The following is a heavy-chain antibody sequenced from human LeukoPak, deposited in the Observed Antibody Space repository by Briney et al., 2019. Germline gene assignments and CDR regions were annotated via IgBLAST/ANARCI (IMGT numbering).Heavy chain of an antibody. J-gene: IGHJ4*02. CDR3: AREAGLYVSSGYYLDY. V-gene: IGHV3-66*01. CDR1: GFSVSSNY. Sequence: GGSLRLSCVVSGFSVSSNYMSWVRQAPGKGLEWVSVIYSGGSTYYADSVKGRFTISRDNSKNTLYLQMNSLRAEDTAVYHCAREAGLYVSSGYYLDYWGQGTLVTVSS. CDR2: IYSGGST. D-gene: IGHD3-22*01.